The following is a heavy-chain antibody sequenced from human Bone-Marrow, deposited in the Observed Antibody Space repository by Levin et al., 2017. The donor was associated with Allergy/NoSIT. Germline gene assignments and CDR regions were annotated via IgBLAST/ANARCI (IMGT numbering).Heavy chain of an antibody. Sequence: LSLTCAASGFTFRSYSMNWVRQAPGKGLEWVSSISSSSSYIYYADSVKGRFTISRDNAKNSLYLQMNSLRAEDTAVYYCARDRTGRSHYFDYWGQGTLVTVSS. D-gene: IGHD1-14*01. CDR1: GFTFRSYS. J-gene: IGHJ4*02. CDR3: ARDRTGRSHYFDY. V-gene: IGHV3-21*01. CDR2: ISSSSSYI.